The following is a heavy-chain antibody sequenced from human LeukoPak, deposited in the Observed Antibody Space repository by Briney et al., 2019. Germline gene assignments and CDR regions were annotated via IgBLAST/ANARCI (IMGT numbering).Heavy chain of an antibody. J-gene: IGHJ4*02. CDR3: ARGQDYDTSGDY. CDR2: IDYSGSS. Sequence: SETLSLTCAVSGASVSSHYWSWIRQPPPKGREWSGYIDYSGSSNYNPSPHTRVTISVDTSNTPVSPNLSSVISAPPPVYYCARGQDYDTSGDYWGQGTLVTVSS. CDR1: GASVSSHY. D-gene: IGHD3-22*01. V-gene: IGHV4-59*02.